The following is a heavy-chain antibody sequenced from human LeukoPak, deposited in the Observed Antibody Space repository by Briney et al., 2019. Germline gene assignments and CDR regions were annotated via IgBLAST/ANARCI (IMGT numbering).Heavy chain of an antibody. J-gene: IGHJ6*02. D-gene: IGHD3-10*01. CDR1: GFTVSSNY. V-gene: IGHV3-53*01. Sequence: GGSLILSCAASGFTVSSNYMSWVRQAPGKGLEWVSVIYSGGSTYYADSVKGRFTISRDNSKNTLYLQMNSLRAEDTAVYYCARVEGSGSYFYYYYGMDVWGQGTTVTVSS. CDR3: ARVEGSGSYFYYYYGMDV. CDR2: IYSGGST.